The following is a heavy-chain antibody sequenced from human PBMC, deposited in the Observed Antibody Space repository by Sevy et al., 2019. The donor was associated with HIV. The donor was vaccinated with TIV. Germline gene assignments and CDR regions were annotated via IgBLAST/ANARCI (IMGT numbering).Heavy chain of an antibody. CDR2: MKQDGSEE. V-gene: IGHV3-7*01. CDR3: VREGLGGYSYSLDY. J-gene: IGHJ4*01. D-gene: IGHD5-18*01. Sequence: GGSLRLSCAASGFSFSIYWMSWVRQAPGKGLEWVATMKQDGSEEDYVDSVKGRFTISRDNAMNSLFLQMNSLSAEDTAVYYCVREGLGGYSYSLDYWGHGTLVTVSS. CDR1: GFSFSIYW.